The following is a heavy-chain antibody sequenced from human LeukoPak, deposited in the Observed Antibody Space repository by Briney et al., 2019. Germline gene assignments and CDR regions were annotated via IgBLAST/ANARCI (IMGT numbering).Heavy chain of an antibody. CDR2: ISYDGTNK. CDR3: ARGRWFDGSGSPFFDY. CDR1: GFTFSSYG. D-gene: IGHD3-10*01. Sequence: GGSLRLSCAASGFTFSSYGIHWVRQAPGKGLEWLTVISYDGTNKYYADSVKGRFTISRDNSKNTLYLQINSLRSEDTAVYYCARGRWFDGSGSPFFDYWGQGTLVTVSS. J-gene: IGHJ4*02. V-gene: IGHV3-30*03.